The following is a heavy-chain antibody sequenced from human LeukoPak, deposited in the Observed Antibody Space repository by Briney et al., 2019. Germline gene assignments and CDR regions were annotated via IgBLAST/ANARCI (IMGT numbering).Heavy chain of an antibody. J-gene: IGHJ4*02. CDR1: GFTYSSYG. CDR3: AANWGSEGNFDY. CDR2: ISSSSSYI. D-gene: IGHD7-27*01. V-gene: IGHV3-21*01. Sequence: GGSLRLSCAASGFTYSSYGMHWVRQAPGKGLEWVSSISSSSSYIYYADSVKGRFTISRDNAKNSLYLQMNSLRAEDTAVYYCAANWGSEGNFDYWGQGTLVTVSS.